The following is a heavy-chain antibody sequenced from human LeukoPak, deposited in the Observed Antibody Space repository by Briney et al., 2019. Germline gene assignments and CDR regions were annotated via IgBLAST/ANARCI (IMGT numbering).Heavy chain of an antibody. D-gene: IGHD4-17*01. Sequence: PGGSLRLSCAASGFTFSSYGMSWVRQAPGKGPEWVSTISGGGINTHYADSVKGRFIISRDNSKNTLYLQMNSLRAEDTAVYYCAKDFQYDGGQKWDQGTLVTVSS. CDR3: AKDFQYDGGQK. CDR1: GFTFSSYG. J-gene: IGHJ4*02. CDR2: ISGGGINT. V-gene: IGHV3-23*01.